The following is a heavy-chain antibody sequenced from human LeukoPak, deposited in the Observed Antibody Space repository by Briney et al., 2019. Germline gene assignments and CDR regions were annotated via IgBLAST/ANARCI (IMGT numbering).Heavy chain of an antibody. D-gene: IGHD2-21*01. CDR2: INPSSGTT. CDR1: GYTLTELS. CDR3: ARPQSLFRNYDAFDI. J-gene: IGHJ3*02. Sequence: ASVKVSCKVSGYTLTELSMHWVRQAPGKGLEWMGIINPSSGTTNYAQKFQGRVTMTRDTSTSTVYMELSSLRSEDTAVYYCARPQSLFRNYDAFDIWGQGTMVTVSS. V-gene: IGHV1-46*01.